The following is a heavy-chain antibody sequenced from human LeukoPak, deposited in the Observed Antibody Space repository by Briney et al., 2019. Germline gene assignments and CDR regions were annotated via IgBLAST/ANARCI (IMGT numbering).Heavy chain of an antibody. CDR3: ARGFSSGWNGRVSFDP. CDR1: GGSVSSYY. J-gene: IGHJ5*02. Sequence: SETLSLTCTVFGGSVSSYYWNWIRQPPGKGLEWIGFFYHSGGTHYNPSLKSRVTISLDTSKNQLSLNLNSVPAADTAVYYCARGFSSGWNGRVSFDPWGQGTLVTVSS. V-gene: IGHV4-59*02. D-gene: IGHD1-1*01. CDR2: FYHSGGT.